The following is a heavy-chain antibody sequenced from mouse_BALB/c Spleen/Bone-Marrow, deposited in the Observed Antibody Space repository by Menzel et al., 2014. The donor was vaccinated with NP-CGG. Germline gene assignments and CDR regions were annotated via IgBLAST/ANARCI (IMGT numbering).Heavy chain of an antibody. J-gene: IGHJ2*01. Sequence: EVQGVESGGGLVKPGGSLKLSCAASGFTFSYYAMSWVRQSPEKSLEWAAEISSGGSYTYYPDTVMGRFTISRDNALKTLYLEMSNLRSNDATKYYCARDCSRYFYYWGQGTTLTVSS. CDR2: ISSGGSYT. CDR3: ARDCSRYFYY. V-gene: IGHV5-9-4*01. D-gene: IGHD3-1*01. CDR1: GFTFSYYA.